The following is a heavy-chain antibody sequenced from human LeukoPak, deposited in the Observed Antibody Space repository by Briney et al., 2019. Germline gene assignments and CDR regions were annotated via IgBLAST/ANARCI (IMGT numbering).Heavy chain of an antibody. Sequence: SETLSLTCAVYGGSFSGYYWSWIRQPPGKGLEWIGKINHSGSTNYNPSLKSRVTISVDTSKNQFSLKLTSVTAADTAVYYCARAGEYNFWRGLQRRAATFDYWGHGTLVTVSS. CDR3: ARAGEYNFWRGLQRRAATFDY. CDR2: INHSGST. J-gene: IGHJ4*01. D-gene: IGHD3-3*01. CDR1: GGSFSGYY. V-gene: IGHV4-34*01.